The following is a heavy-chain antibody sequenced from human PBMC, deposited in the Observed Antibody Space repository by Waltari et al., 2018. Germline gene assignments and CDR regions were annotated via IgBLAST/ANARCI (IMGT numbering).Heavy chain of an antibody. CDR2: INHSGST. V-gene: IGHV4-34*01. D-gene: IGHD6-13*01. CDR3: ARVIAAAGGYFDY. J-gene: IGHJ4*02. Sequence: QVQLQQWGAGLLKPSETLSLTCAVYGGSFSGYYWSWFRQPPGKGLEWMGEINHSGSTNYNPSLKSRVTISVDTSKNQFSLKLSSVTAADTAVYYCARVIAAAGGYFDYWGQGTLVTVSS. CDR1: GGSFSGYY.